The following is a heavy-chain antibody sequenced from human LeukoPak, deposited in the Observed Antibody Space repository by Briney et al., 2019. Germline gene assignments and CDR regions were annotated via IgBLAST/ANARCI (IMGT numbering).Heavy chain of an antibody. CDR1: GGSISSSNW. Sequence: PSGTLSLTCAVSGGSISSSNWWSWVRQPPGKGLEWIGEVYHSGSTNYNPSLKSRVTISVDKSKNQFSLKLSSVTAADTAVYYCARRGHYYDSSGSYHPFDYWGQGTLVTVSS. CDR2: VYHSGST. J-gene: IGHJ4*02. CDR3: ARRGHYYDSSGSYHPFDY. D-gene: IGHD3-22*01. V-gene: IGHV4-4*02.